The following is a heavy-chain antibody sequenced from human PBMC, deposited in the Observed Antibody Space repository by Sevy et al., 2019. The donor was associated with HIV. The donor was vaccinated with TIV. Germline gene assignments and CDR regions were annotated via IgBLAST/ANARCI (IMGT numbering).Heavy chain of an antibody. CDR3: AGDFYDFWSAHKGTMGY. J-gene: IGHJ4*02. CDR2: INPNRGGT. V-gene: IGHV1-2*06. D-gene: IGHD3-3*01. Sequence: ASVKVSCKASGYTFTGYYMHWVRQAPGQGLEWMGRINPNRGGTNYAQKFQGRVTMTRDTSISTAYMELSRLRSDETAVYYCAGDFYDFWSAHKGTMGYWGQGTLVTVSS. CDR1: GYTFTGYY.